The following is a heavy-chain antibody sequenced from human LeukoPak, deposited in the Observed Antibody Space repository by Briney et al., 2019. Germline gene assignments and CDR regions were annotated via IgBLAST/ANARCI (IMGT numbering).Heavy chain of an antibody. CDR2: ISAYNGNT. CDR3: ARDAYGDSVRAWFDT. V-gene: IGHV1-18*01. J-gene: IGHJ5*02. CDR1: RYTFTSYV. Sequence: GASVKDSCEASRYTFTSYVISWVRQAPGQGLEWMGWISAYNGNTNYAQKLQGRVTMTTDKSTSTAYMELSSLRSEDTAVYYCARDAYGDSVRAWFDTWGQGTLVTVSS. D-gene: IGHD4-17*01.